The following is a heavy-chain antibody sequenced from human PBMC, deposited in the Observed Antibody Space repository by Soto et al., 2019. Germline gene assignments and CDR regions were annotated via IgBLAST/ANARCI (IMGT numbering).Heavy chain of an antibody. D-gene: IGHD2-15*01. V-gene: IGHV1-3*01. CDR3: ARDHCSGGSCYFKSGVWFDP. CDR1: GYTFTSYA. Sequence: ASVKVSCKASGYTFTSYAMHWVRQAPGQRLEWMGWINAGNGNTKYSQKFQGRVTITRDTSASTAYMELSSLRSEDTAVYYCARDHCSGGSCYFKSGVWFDPWGQGTLVTVSS. CDR2: INAGNGNT. J-gene: IGHJ5*02.